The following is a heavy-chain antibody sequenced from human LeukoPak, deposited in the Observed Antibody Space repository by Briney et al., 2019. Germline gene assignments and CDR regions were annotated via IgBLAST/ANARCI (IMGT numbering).Heavy chain of an antibody. CDR3: ASIVVVPAATGHDAFDI. D-gene: IGHD2-2*01. CDR2: ISSSSSYI. J-gene: IGHJ3*02. V-gene: IGHV3-21*01. CDR1: GFTFSSYS. Sequence: GGSLRLSCAASGFTFSSYSMNWVRQAPGKGLEWVSSISSSSSYIYYADSVKGRFTISRDNAKNSLYLQMNSLRAEDTAVYYCASIVVVPAATGHDAFDIWGQGTMVTVSS.